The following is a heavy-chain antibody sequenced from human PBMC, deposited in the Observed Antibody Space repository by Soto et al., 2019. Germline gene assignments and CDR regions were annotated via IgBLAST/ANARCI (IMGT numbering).Heavy chain of an antibody. Sequence: SSETLSLTCAVSGGSISSGGYSWSWIRQPPGKGLEWIGYIYHSGSTYYNPSLKSRVTISVDRSKNQFSLKLSSVTAADTAVYYCAREHVDTAMVSGVWFDPWGQGTLVTVSS. D-gene: IGHD5-18*01. CDR2: IYHSGST. CDR3: AREHVDTAMVSGVWFDP. CDR1: GGSISSGGYS. V-gene: IGHV4-30-2*01. J-gene: IGHJ5*02.